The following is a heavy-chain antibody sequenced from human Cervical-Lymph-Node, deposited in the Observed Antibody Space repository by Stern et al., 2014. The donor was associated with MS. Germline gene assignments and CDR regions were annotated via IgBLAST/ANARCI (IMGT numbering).Heavy chain of an antibody. CDR1: GFTVSRDY. Sequence: VQLVESGGGVIQPGGSLRLSCTASGFTVSRDYMTWVRQAPGQGLEWVSLITNVGSTFYTDSVKGRFTISRDDSKNTVYLHMTSLRAEDTAMYYCARDTSSPERYDWWGQGTLVTVSS. J-gene: IGHJ4*02. CDR3: ARDTSSPERYDW. CDR2: ITNVGST. V-gene: IGHV3-53*01. D-gene: IGHD1-1*01.